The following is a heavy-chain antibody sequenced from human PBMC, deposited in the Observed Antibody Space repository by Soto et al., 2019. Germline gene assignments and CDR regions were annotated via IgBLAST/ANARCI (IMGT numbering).Heavy chain of an antibody. V-gene: IGHV1-18*04. CDR1: GYTFTSYG. D-gene: IGHD4-4*01. CDR3: ARDRHRYSYYGMDV. J-gene: IGHJ6*02. Sequence: ASVQVSCKAAGYTFTSYGISWVRQAPGQGLEWMGWNSAYNGNTNYAQKLQGRVTMTTDTSTSTAYMELRSLRSDDTAVYYCARDRHRYSYYGMDVWGQGTTVTVSS. CDR2: NSAYNGNT.